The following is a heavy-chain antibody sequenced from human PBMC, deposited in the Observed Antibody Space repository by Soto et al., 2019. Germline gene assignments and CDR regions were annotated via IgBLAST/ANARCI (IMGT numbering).Heavy chain of an antibody. J-gene: IGHJ4*02. Sequence: EVQLVESGGGLVQPGGSLRLSCAASGLIFSNYKMHWVRQPPGKGLVWVSRINTDGSITDYADSVKGRFTVSRDNAKKTMYLQMNSLRAEDTAVYYCARDTNGLHYWGQGTLVTVSS. V-gene: IGHV3-74*01. CDR3: ARDTNGLHY. CDR2: INTDGSIT. D-gene: IGHD2-8*01. CDR1: GLIFSNYK.